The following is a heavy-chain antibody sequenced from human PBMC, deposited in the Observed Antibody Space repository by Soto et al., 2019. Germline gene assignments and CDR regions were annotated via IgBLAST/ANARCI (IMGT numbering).Heavy chain of an antibody. J-gene: IGHJ4*02. CDR1: GXTFSSYW. CDR3: ARDKRSDY. V-gene: IGHV3-7*05. Sequence: PGGSLRLSCAASGXTFSSYWMSWVRQAPGQGLEWVANIKQDGSEKYYVDSVKGRFTISRDNAKNSLYLHMNSLRAEDTAVYYCARDKRSDYWGQGTLVTVSS. CDR2: IKQDGSEK.